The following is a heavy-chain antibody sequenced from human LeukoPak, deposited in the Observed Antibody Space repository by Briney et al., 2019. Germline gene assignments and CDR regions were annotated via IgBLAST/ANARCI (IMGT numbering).Heavy chain of an antibody. Sequence: ASVKVSCKASGYTFTGYYIHWVRQAPGQGLEWMGGIIPIFGTANYAQKFQGRVTITTDESTSTAYMELSSLRSEDTAVYCCAGNYDFWSGYNPDTYYFDYWGQGTLVTVSS. CDR3: AGNYDFWSGYNPDTYYFDY. CDR1: GYTFTGYY. D-gene: IGHD3-3*01. J-gene: IGHJ4*02. V-gene: IGHV1-69*05. CDR2: IIPIFGTA.